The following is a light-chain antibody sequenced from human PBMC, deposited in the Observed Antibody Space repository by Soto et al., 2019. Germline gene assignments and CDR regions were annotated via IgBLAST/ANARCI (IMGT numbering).Light chain of an antibody. CDR3: QSYDNSLRGYVL. CDR2: GNS. CDR1: SPNIGAGYD. V-gene: IGLV1-40*01. Sequence: QSVLTQPPSVSGAPGQRVTISCTGGSPNIGAGYDVHWYQQLPGTAPKLLIYGNSNRPSGVPHRFSGSKSGTSASLAITGLQAEDEAGYYCQSYDNSLRGYVLFGGGTKLTVL. J-gene: IGLJ2*01.